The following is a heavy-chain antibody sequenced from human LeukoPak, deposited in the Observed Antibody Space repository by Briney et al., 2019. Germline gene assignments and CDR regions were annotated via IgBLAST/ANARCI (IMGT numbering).Heavy chain of an antibody. D-gene: IGHD3-22*01. Sequence: GGPLRFSCAASGFTFSSYAMSWVRQAPGKGLEWVSAISGSGGSTYYADSVKGRFTISRDNSKNTLYLQMNSLRAEDTAVYYCAKRSSSGYYSYYFDYWGQGTLVTVSS. CDR1: GFTFSSYA. J-gene: IGHJ4*02. V-gene: IGHV3-23*01. CDR2: ISGSGGST. CDR3: AKRSSSGYYSYYFDY.